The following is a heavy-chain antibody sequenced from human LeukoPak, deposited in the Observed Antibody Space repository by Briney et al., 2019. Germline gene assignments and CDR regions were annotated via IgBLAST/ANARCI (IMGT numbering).Heavy chain of an antibody. J-gene: IGHJ4*02. Sequence: PSETLSLTCAVYGGSFSGYYWSWIRQPPGKGLEWIGEVNHSGSTNYNPSLKSRVTISVDTSKNQFSLMLSSVTAADTAVYYCARGGITMVQGVIIHYFDYWGQGTLVTVSS. CDR3: ARGGITMVQGVIIHYFDY. CDR2: VNHSGST. V-gene: IGHV4-34*01. D-gene: IGHD3-10*01. CDR1: GGSFSGYY.